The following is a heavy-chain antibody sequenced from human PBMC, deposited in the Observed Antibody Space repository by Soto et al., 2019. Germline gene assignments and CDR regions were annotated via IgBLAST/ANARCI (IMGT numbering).Heavy chain of an antibody. CDR2: ISPNNGVT. CDR3: ARDRGSSGDELY. V-gene: IGHV1-18*01. CDR1: GYTFTKFH. Sequence: VASVKVSCKASGYTFTKFHIHWVRQAPGQGLEWMGRISPNNGVTNDAQKLQGRITMTTDTSTSTAYMELRSLRSYDTAVYYCARDRGSSGDELYWGQGTLVTVSS. J-gene: IGHJ4*02. D-gene: IGHD6-19*01.